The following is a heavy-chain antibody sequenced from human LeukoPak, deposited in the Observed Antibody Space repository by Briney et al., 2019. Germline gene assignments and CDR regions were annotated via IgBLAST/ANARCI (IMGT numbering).Heavy chain of an antibody. CDR3: ARAYNSGLDY. CDR1: GFTLSDYW. Sequence: PGESLRLSCAASGFTLSDYWMHWVRQAPGKGLVWVSHITSDGSRTNYADSVKGRFTISRDNAKNTLYLQMNSLGAEDTAVYYCARAYNSGLDYWGQGTLVPVSS. CDR2: ITSDGSRT. J-gene: IGHJ4*02. V-gene: IGHV3-74*01. D-gene: IGHD1-1*01.